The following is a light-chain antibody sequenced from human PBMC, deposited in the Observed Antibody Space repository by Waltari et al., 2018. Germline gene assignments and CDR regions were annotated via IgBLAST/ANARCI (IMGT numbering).Light chain of an antibody. V-gene: IGKV3-20*01. Sequence: EIVLTQSPGTLSLSPGERATLSCRVSQSVTSTYLTWYQHKPGQAPRLLMYGASSRATGIPDRFGGSGSGTDFTLTISRLEPEDFAVYYCQPYDNSLITFGQGTRLEIK. CDR1: QSVTSTY. CDR2: GAS. J-gene: IGKJ5*01. CDR3: QPYDNSLIT.